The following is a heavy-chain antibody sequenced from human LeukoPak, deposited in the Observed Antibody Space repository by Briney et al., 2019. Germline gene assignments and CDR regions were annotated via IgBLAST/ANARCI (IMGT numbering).Heavy chain of an antibody. CDR1: GGSFSGYY. CDR2: INHSGST. V-gene: IGHV4-34*01. Sequence: PSETLSLTCAVYGGSFSGYYWSWIRQPPGKGLEWIGEINHSGSTNYNPSLKSRVTISVDTSKNQFSLKLSSVTAADTAVYYCARGSSSSWYSRFDYWGQGTLVTVSS. CDR3: ARGSSSSWYSRFDY. D-gene: IGHD6-13*01. J-gene: IGHJ4*02.